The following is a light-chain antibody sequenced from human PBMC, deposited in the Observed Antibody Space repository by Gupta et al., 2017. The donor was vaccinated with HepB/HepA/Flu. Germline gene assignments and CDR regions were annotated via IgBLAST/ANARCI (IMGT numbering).Light chain of an antibody. CDR1: SLRRHY. CDR3: NSRDSSGNHVV. J-gene: IGLJ2*01. V-gene: IGLV3-19*01. Sequence: SSELTQDPAVSVALGPTVRITCQGVSLRRHYASWNQQKPGKAPVLVIYGKNNRPSGIPDRFSGSASGNTASLTITGAQAEDEADYYCNSRDSSGNHVVFGGGTRLTVL. CDR2: GKN.